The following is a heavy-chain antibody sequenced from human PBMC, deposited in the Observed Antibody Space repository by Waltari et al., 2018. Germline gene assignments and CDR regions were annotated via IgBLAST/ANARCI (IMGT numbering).Heavy chain of an antibody. CDR2: IYYSGST. CDR1: GGSISSSSYY. J-gene: IGHJ2*01. CDR3: ARHPAMTIMLWYFDL. D-gene: IGHD2-8*01. V-gene: IGHV4-39*01. Sequence: QLQLQESGPGLVKPSETLSLTCTVSGGSISSSSYYWGWIRQPPGKGLEWIGSIYYSGSTYYNPARKSRVTISVDTSKNQFSLKLSSVTAADTAVYYCARHPAMTIMLWYFDLWGRGTLVTVSS.